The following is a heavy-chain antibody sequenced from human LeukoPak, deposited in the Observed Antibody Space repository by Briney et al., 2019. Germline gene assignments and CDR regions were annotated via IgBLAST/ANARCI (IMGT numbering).Heavy chain of an antibody. CDR2: ISGSGGST. J-gene: IGHJ3*02. Sequence: GGSLRLSCAASGFAFSSFPMSWVRQAPGKGLEWVSAISGSGGSTYYADSVKGRFTISRDNSKNTLYLQMNSLRAEDTAVYYCAKDRPGAFDIWGQGTMVTVSS. V-gene: IGHV3-23*01. CDR1: GFAFSSFP. CDR3: AKDRPGAFDI.